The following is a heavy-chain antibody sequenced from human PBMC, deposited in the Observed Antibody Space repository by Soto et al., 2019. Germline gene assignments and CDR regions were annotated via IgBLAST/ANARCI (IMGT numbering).Heavy chain of an antibody. J-gene: IGHJ4*02. Sequence: QVQLVQSGAEVKKPGASVKVSCKASGYTFTSYGISWVRQAPGQGLEWMGWISAYNGNTNYAQKLQGRVTMTTDTATSTAYMELRSLRSDDTAVYYCARDSYCSGGSCYRRTGPRKDYWGQGTLVTVSS. CDR2: ISAYNGNT. D-gene: IGHD2-15*01. CDR3: ARDSYCSGGSCYRRTGPRKDY. CDR1: GYTFTSYG. V-gene: IGHV1-18*01.